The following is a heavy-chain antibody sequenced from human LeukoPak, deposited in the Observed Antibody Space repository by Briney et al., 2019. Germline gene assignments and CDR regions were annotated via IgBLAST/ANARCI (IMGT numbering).Heavy chain of an antibody. CDR1: GFTFSDYY. Sequence: GGSLRLSCAASGFTFSDYYMSWIRQAPGKGLEWVSYISSSGNIIYYADSVKGRFTISRDNAKNSLYPQMNSLRAEDTAVYYCARRRYNWNAIDYWGQGTLVTVSS. CDR2: ISSSGNII. J-gene: IGHJ4*02. V-gene: IGHV3-11*01. CDR3: ARRRYNWNAIDY. D-gene: IGHD1-20*01.